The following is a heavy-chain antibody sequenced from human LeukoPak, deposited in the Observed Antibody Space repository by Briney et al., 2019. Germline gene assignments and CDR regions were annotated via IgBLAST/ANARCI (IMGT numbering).Heavy chain of an antibody. CDR3: ARHTGGMGFDI. Sequence: SETLSLTCTVSGGSISSYYWSWIRPPPGKGLEWIGYIYYSVSTNYNPSLKSRVTISVDTSKNQFSLKLSSVTAADTAVYYCARHTGGMGFDIWGQGTMVTVSS. CDR1: GGSISSYY. D-gene: IGHD6-13*01. J-gene: IGHJ3*02. V-gene: IGHV4-59*08. CDR2: IYYSVST.